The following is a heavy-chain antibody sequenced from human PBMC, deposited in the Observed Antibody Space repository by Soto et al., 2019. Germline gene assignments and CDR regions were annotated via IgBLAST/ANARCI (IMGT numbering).Heavy chain of an antibody. V-gene: IGHV4-4*07. CDR2: IYTSAST. CDR3: AKDREEGYNFYYGMDV. J-gene: IGHJ6*02. Sequence: PSETLSLTCTVSGASVNTYSWSWIRQPAGKGLEWIGRIYTSASTNYSPSLKGRLTLSVDTSKNQVSLKLTSLTAADTAIYYCAKDREEGYNFYYGMDVWGQGATVTVSS. CDR1: GASVNTYS. D-gene: IGHD3-10*01.